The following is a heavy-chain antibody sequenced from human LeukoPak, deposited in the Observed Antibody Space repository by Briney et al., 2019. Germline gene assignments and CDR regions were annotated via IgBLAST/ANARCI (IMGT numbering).Heavy chain of an antibody. Sequence: PGGSLRPSCAASGFTFSSYGTHWVRQAPGKGLEWVAVIWYDGSNKYYADSVKGRFTISRDNSKNTLSLQMNSLRAEDTAVYYCARFLYSSGLDYWGQGTLVAVSS. CDR3: ARFLYSSGLDY. D-gene: IGHD6-19*01. J-gene: IGHJ4*02. V-gene: IGHV3-33*08. CDR1: GFTFSSYG. CDR2: IWYDGSNK.